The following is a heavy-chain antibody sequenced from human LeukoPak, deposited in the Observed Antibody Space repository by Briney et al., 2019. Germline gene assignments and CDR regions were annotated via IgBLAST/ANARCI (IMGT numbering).Heavy chain of an antibody. CDR1: GYTFTSYG. D-gene: IGHD6-19*01. CDR2: ISAYDGNT. V-gene: IGHV1-18*01. J-gene: IGHJ3*02. Sequence: ASVKVSCKASGYTFTSYGISWVRQAPGQGLEWMGWISAYDGNTNYALKLQGRVTMTTDTSTSTAYMELRSLRSDDTAVYYCAKVMGIAVAYDAFDIWGQGTMVTVSS. CDR3: AKVMGIAVAYDAFDI.